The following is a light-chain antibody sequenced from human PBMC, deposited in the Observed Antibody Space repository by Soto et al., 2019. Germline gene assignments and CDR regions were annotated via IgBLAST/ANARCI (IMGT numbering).Light chain of an antibody. CDR2: DNN. Sequence: QSVLTQPPSVSAAPGQKVTISCSGSSSNIGTNYVSWYQQLPGTAPKLLIYDNNKRPSGIPARFSGSKSGTSATLGTTGLHTGDEADYYYGTWYSSRSAVVFGGGTKLTVL. V-gene: IGLV1-51*01. CDR1: SSNIGTNY. J-gene: IGLJ2*01. CDR3: GTWYSSRSAVV.